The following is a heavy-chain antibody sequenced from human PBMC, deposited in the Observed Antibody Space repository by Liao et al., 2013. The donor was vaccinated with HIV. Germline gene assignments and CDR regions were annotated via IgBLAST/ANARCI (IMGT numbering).Heavy chain of an antibody. CDR3: AREKGYSSSWYQNPHDY. J-gene: IGHJ4*02. CDR1: GDSMSPYY. V-gene: IGHV4-59*12. CDR2: IYYSGST. D-gene: IGHD6-13*01. Sequence: HVQLQESGPGLVKPSETLALTCTVSGDSMSPYYWSWIRQTPGKGLEWIAYIYYSGSTTYNPSLKSRVTMSVDTSKNQFSLKLSSVTAADTAVYYCAREKGYSSSWYQNPHDYWGQGTLVTVSS.